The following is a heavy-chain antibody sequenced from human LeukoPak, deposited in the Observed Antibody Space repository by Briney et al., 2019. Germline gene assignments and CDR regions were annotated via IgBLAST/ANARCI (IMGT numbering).Heavy chain of an antibody. CDR1: GFTFSSYA. Sequence: GGSLRLSCAASGFTFSSYAMSWVRQAPGKGLEWVSSIYNTGATHYAESVKGRFTISRDNSKNALFLQMNSLRAEDMAVYYCARIEWERLGRAFDIWGQGTMVTVSS. CDR3: ARIEWERLGRAFDI. J-gene: IGHJ3*02. V-gene: IGHV3-23*05. CDR2: IYNTGAT. D-gene: IGHD1-26*01.